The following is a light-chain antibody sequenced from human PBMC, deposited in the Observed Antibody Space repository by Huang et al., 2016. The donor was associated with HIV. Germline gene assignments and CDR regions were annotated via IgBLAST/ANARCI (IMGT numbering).Light chain of an antibody. V-gene: IGKV3-20*01. CDR1: QTVSNNF. CDR3: HQYGTSVGT. Sequence: EIVLTQSPGTLSLSPGERATLSCGASQTVSNNFLAWYQHKPGQAPRLLIYAASSRATGIPDRVSGSGSRRDFNLTISRLEPEDFAVYYCHQYGTSVGTFGPGTKVDVK. CDR2: AAS. J-gene: IGKJ1*01.